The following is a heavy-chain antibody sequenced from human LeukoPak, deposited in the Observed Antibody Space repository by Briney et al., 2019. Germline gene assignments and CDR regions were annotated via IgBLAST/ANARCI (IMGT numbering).Heavy chain of an antibody. Sequence: QSGGSLRLSCAASGFTFSSYAIHWVRQAPGKGLEWVAVMSYDGSNKYYADSVKGRFTISRDNSKNTLYLQMNSLRAEDTAVYYCAKDPYYYGSGSYRNNWFDPWGQGTLVTVSS. J-gene: IGHJ5*02. D-gene: IGHD3-10*01. CDR1: GFTFSSYA. CDR2: MSYDGSNK. V-gene: IGHV3-30*01. CDR3: AKDPYYYGSGSYRNNWFDP.